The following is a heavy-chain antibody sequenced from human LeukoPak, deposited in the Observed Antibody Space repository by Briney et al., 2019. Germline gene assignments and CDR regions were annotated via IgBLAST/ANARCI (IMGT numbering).Heavy chain of an antibody. Sequence: SETLSLTCTVSGDSISNYYWSWIRQPAGKGLEWIGRIYTSGSTNYNPSLKSRVTMSVDTSKKQFSLNLSSVTAADTAVYYCARWNYDSSGQRTFDIWGQGTMVTVSS. CDR2: IYTSGST. CDR3: ARWNYDSSGQRTFDI. V-gene: IGHV4-4*07. CDR1: GDSISNYY. D-gene: IGHD3-22*01. J-gene: IGHJ3*02.